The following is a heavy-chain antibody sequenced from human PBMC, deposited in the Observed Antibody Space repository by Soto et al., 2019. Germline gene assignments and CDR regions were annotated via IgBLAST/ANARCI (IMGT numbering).Heavy chain of an antibody. D-gene: IGHD3-3*01. J-gene: IGHJ3*02. CDR3: ARDRVGDYDFWSGYYVDAFDI. CDR1: GFTFSSYE. CDR2: ISSSGSTI. Sequence: LRLSCAASGFTFSSYEMNWVRQAPGKGLEWVSYISSSGSTIYYADSVKGRFTISRDNAKNSLYLQMNSLRAEDTAVYYCARDRVGDYDFWSGYYVDAFDIWGQGTMVTVSS. V-gene: IGHV3-48*03.